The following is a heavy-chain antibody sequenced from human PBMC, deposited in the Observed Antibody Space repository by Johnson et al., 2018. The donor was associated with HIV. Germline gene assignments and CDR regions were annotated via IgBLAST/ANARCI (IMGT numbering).Heavy chain of an antibody. J-gene: IGHJ3*02. D-gene: IGHD1-26*01. CDR3: AKGRWEATTYDDAFDI. V-gene: IGHV3-33*06. CDR2: IWYDGSNK. CDR1: GFTFSSYG. Sequence: QMLLVESGGGVVQPGRSLRLSCAASGFTFSSYGMHWVRQAPGKGLEWVAVIWYDGSNKYYADSVKGRFTISRDNSKNTLYLQMNSLRAEDTAVYYCAKGRWEATTYDDAFDIWGQGTMVTVSS.